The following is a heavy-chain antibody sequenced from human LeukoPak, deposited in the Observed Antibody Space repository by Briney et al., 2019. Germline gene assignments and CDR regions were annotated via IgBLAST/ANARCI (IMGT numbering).Heavy chain of an antibody. V-gene: IGHV4-4*07. CDR2: IYTSGST. CDR1: GGSISSYY. J-gene: IGHJ3*02. D-gene: IGHD3-10*01. CDR3: ARALANLYYGSGDAFDI. Sequence: SETLSLTCTVSGGSISSYYWTWVRQPAGKGLEWIGRIYTSGSTNYSPSLKSRVTMSVDTSKNEFSLKLNSVTAADTAVYYCARALANLYYGSGDAFDIWGQGTMVTVSS.